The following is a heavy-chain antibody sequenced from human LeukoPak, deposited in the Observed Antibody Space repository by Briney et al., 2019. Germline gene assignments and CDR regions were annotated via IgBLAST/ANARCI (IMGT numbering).Heavy chain of an antibody. D-gene: IGHD3-22*01. CDR1: GYTFTSYG. CDR3: ARGSYDSSDFEYFHH. V-gene: IGHV1-2*02. Sequence: ASVKVSCKASGYTFTSYGISWVRQAPGQGLEWMGWVNPNSGGTNYAQKFQGRVTMTRDTSIGTAYMELNRLRSDDTAVYYCARGSYDSSDFEYFHHWGQGTLVTVSS. CDR2: VNPNSGGT. J-gene: IGHJ1*01.